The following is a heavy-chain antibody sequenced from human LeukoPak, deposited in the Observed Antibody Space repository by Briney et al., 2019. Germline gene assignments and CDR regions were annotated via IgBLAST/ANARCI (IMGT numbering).Heavy chain of an antibody. CDR2: ISGSGGST. J-gene: IGHJ4*02. CDR1: GFTFSSYA. CDR3: AKVKWYDILTGYYTPPRDFDY. Sequence: GGSLRLSCAASGFTFSSYAMSWVRQAPGKGLEWVSAISGSGGSTYYADSVKGRFTISRDNSKNTLYLQMNSLRAEDTAVYYCAKVKWYDILTGYYTPPRDFDYWGQGTLVTVSS. D-gene: IGHD3-9*01. V-gene: IGHV3-23*01.